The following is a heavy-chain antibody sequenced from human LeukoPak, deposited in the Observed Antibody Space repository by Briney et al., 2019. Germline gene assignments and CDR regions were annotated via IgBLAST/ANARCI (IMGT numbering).Heavy chain of an antibody. CDR3: TRHAIIAAVGRLYYYGMDV. V-gene: IGHV3-73*01. CDR2: IRSKANGYAT. Sequence: SGGSLRLPCAAPGFTFSGSAMHWVPPASGKGLNGVGRIRSKANGYATAYAASVKGRFTISRDDSKNTAYLQMNSLKTEDTAVYYCTRHAIIAAVGRLYYYGMDVWGKGTTVTVSS. D-gene: IGHD6-13*01. CDR1: GFTFSGSA. J-gene: IGHJ6*04.